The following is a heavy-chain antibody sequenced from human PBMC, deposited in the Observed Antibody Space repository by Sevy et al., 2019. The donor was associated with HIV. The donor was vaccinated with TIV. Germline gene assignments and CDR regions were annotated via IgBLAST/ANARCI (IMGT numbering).Heavy chain of an antibody. Sequence: GGSLRLSCAASGFIVSSNYMSWVRQAPGKGLEWVSVIYSGGSTYYADSVKGRFTISRDNSKNTLYLQMNSLRAEDTAVYYCARDRNTAMVIGMDVWGQGTTVTVCS. CDR2: IYSGGST. V-gene: IGHV3-53*01. D-gene: IGHD5-18*01. CDR3: ARDRNTAMVIGMDV. J-gene: IGHJ6*02. CDR1: GFIVSSNY.